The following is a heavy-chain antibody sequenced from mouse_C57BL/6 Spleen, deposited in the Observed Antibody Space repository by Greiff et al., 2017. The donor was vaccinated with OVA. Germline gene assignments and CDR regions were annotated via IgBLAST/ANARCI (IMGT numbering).Heavy chain of an antibody. CDR1: GYTFTDYY. Sequence: VQLQQSGPVLVKPGASVKMSCKASGYTFTDYYMNWVKQSHGKSLEWIGVINPYNGGTSYNQKFKGKATLTVDKSSSTAYLELNSLTSEDSAVYDCARYGDDYEFYAMDYWGQGTSVTVSS. J-gene: IGHJ4*01. CDR2: INPYNGGT. D-gene: IGHD2-4*01. V-gene: IGHV1-19*01. CDR3: ARYGDDYEFYAMDY.